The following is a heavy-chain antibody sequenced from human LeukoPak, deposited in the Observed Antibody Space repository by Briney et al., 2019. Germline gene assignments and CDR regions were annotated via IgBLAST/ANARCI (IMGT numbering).Heavy chain of an antibody. J-gene: IGHJ4*02. CDR2: IYTRGNT. V-gene: IGHV4-61*02. CDR1: GDSIRSGTYY. Sequence: NPSQTLSLTCTVSGDSIRSGTYYWSWIRQPAGKGLEWIGRIYTRGNTNYNPSLKSRVTISVDTSKNQFSLKLSSVTAADTAVYYCARGGGTTRIDCWGQGTLVTVSS. D-gene: IGHD4-17*01. CDR3: ARGGGTTRIDC.